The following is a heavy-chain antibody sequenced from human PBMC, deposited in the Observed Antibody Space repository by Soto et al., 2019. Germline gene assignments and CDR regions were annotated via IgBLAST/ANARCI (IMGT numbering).Heavy chain of an antibody. CDR2: ISYDGSNK. D-gene: IGHD2-2*01. CDR1: GFTFSSYG. CDR3: AKEGGAGYCSSTSCLIKFFQH. V-gene: IGHV3-30*18. J-gene: IGHJ1*01. Sequence: QVQLVESGGGVVQPGRSLRLSCAASGFTFSSYGMHWVRQAPGKGLEWVAVISYDGSNKYYADSVKGRFTISRDNSKNTLHLQMNSLRAEDTAVYYCAKEGGAGYCSSTSCLIKFFQHWGQGTLVTVSS.